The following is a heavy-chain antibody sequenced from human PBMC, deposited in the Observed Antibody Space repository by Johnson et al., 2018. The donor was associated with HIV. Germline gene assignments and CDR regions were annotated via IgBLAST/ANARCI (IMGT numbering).Heavy chain of an antibody. Sequence: VQLVESGGGLVQPGGSLRLSCAVSGFSVSYNYMSWVRQAPGKGLEWVSVISSGGVTYYIDSVKGRFTISRDSSKNTLDLKMNSLRAEDTAVYYCVREGSEWLAGENTFDIWGQGTMVTVSS. CDR1: GFSVSYNY. CDR2: ISSGGVT. D-gene: IGHD6-19*01. CDR3: VREGSEWLAGENTFDI. V-gene: IGHV3-66*01. J-gene: IGHJ3*02.